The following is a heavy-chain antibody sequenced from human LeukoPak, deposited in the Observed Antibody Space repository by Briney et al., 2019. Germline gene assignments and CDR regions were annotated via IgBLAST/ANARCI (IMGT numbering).Heavy chain of an antibody. J-gene: IGHJ4*02. CDR3: AKEAGSYGYSAYFDY. Sequence: GGSLRLSCAASGFTFRTFGMHWVRQAPGKGLEWVSFIRYDGSNKYYTDSVKGRFSISRDNSKNTLYLQMNSLRAEDTAVYYCAKEAGSYGYSAYFDYWGQGTLVTVSS. V-gene: IGHV3-30*02. CDR2: IRYDGSNK. CDR1: GFTFRTFG. D-gene: IGHD5-18*01.